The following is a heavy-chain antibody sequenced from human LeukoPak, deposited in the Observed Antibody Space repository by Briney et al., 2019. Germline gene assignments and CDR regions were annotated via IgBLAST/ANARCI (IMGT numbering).Heavy chain of an antibody. CDR2: IYSSGST. CDR3: VKGPPYSSSPRWADDY. V-gene: IGHV4-59*01. J-gene: IGHJ4*02. D-gene: IGHD6-6*01. Sequence: SETLSLTCIVSGGSINSYYWSWIRQPPGKGLEWIGYIYSSGSTNYNPSLKSRVTISVDTSKNQFSLKLSSVTAADTAVYYCVKGPPYSSSPRWADDYWGRGTLVTVSS. CDR1: GGSINSYY.